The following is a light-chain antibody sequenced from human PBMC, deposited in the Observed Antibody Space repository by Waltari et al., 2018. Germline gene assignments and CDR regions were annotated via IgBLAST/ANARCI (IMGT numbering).Light chain of an antibody. Sequence: SVLTQPHSASGTPGQRVTISCSGGSSNIGSNVVTWYQQFPGTAPKLLIYSSSQRPSGVPDRFSGSKSGTSASLAISGLQSEDEADFYCASWDDSLNGWVFGGGTKLTVL. CDR2: SSS. V-gene: IGLV1-44*01. CDR1: SSNIGSNV. J-gene: IGLJ3*02. CDR3: ASWDDSLNGWV.